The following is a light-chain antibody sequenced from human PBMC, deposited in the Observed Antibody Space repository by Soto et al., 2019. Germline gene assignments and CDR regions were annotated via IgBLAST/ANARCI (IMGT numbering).Light chain of an antibody. CDR3: QQYNNWPWT. V-gene: IGKV3-15*01. CDR2: GAS. CDR1: QSVSSN. J-gene: IGKJ1*01. Sequence: EIVMTQSPATLSVSPGERATLSCRASQSVSSNLAWYQQKPGQAPRLLIYGASTRATGIPARFSGSGSGTEFTLTISSLQSEDFAVDYCQQYNNWPWTFGQGNKVEIK.